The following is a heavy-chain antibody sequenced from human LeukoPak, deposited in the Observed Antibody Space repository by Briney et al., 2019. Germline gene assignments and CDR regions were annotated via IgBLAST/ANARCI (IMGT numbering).Heavy chain of an antibody. Sequence: SETLSLTCAVYGGSFSGYYWSWIRQPPGKGLEWIGEINHSGSTNYNPSLKSRVTISVDTSKNQFSLKLSSVTAADTAVYYCARHGSPRIVVVPAAIVDAFDIWGQGTMVTVSS. CDR3: ARHGSPRIVVVPAAIVDAFDI. V-gene: IGHV4-34*01. CDR1: GGSFSGYY. J-gene: IGHJ3*02. D-gene: IGHD2-2*02. CDR2: INHSGST.